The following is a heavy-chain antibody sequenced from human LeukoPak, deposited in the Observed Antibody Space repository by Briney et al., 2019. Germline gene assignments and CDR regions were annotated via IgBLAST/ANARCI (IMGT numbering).Heavy chain of an antibody. J-gene: IGHJ5*02. CDR2: VNPSDGST. D-gene: IGHD3-10*01. V-gene: IGHV1-46*01. Sequence: GASVKVSCKASGYTFTNYFMHWVRQAPGQGLEWMGIVNPSDGSTSYAQKFQDRVTMTRDTSTTTVYMELSGLRSEDTAVYYCARGVGSGNYFRNWFDPWGQGTLVTVSS. CDR3: ARGVGSGNYFRNWFDP. CDR1: GYTFTNYF.